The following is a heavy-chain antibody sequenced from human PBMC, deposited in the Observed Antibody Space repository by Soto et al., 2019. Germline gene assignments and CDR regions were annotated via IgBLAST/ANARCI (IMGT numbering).Heavy chain of an antibody. CDR1: GFTSGNYG. J-gene: IGHJ4*02. CDR2: IWLDGNKQ. V-gene: IGHV3-33*01. CDR3: ARGLQSLFDH. Sequence: PGGSLRLSCAASGFTSGNYGMHWVRQAPGKGLEWVAVIWLDGNKQHYADSVKGRFTISRDNSKNTLYVQMTSLRAEDTAVYYCARGLQSLFDHWGQGTLVTVSS.